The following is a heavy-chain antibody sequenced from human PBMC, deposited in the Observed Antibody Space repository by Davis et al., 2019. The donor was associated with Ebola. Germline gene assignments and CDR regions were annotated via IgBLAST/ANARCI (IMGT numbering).Heavy chain of an antibody. Sequence: PGGSLRLSCAASGFTFSDYYMSWIRQAPGKGLEWVSYISSSGSTIYYADSVKGRFTISRDNAKNSLYLQMNSLRAEDTAVYYCAREMSADYYDSSGYYFDYWGQGTLVTVSS. CDR3: AREMSADYYDSSGYYFDY. V-gene: IGHV3-11*01. CDR1: GFTFSDYY. D-gene: IGHD3-22*01. J-gene: IGHJ4*02. CDR2: ISSSGSTI.